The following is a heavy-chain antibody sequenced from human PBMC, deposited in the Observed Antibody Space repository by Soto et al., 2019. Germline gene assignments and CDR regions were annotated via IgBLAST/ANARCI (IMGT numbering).Heavy chain of an antibody. V-gene: IGHV4-59*11. Sequence: SETLSLTCTVSGVSIDYHYWNWIRQPPGKGLEWIGYVYHSGSTKYSPSLESRVTISVDTSKNQFYLKMSYVTAADTAVYYCARAAKAYSSRSQLDHWGQGALVTAPQ. CDR2: VYHSGST. D-gene: IGHD6-13*01. J-gene: IGHJ4*02. CDR3: ARAAKAYSSRSQLDH. CDR1: GVSIDYHY.